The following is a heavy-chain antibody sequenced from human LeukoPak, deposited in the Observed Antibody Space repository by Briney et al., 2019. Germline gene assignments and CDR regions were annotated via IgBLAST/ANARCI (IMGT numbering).Heavy chain of an antibody. D-gene: IGHD6-13*01. J-gene: IGHJ5*02. V-gene: IGHV3-23*01. Sequence: GGSLRLSCAASGFSFSNYAMGWVRQAPGKGLEWVSSVSGSGRSTYYADPVKGRFTISRDNSTNTVYLQMSSLRAEDTAVYYCAKSNGYRVYNWFDPWGQGTLVTVSS. CDR1: GFSFSNYA. CDR3: AKSNGYRVYNWFDP. CDR2: VSGSGRST.